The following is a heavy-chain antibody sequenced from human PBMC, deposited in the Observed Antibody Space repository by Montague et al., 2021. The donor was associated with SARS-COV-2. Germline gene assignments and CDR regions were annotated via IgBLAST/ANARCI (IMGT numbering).Heavy chain of an antibody. J-gene: IGHJ6*03. CDR3: ARAYLVRGVIITRVRYSYYMDV. CDR2: MNPNSGNT. CDR1: GYTFTSYD. D-gene: IGHD3-10*01. V-gene: IGHV1-8*01. Sequence: SVTVSCKASGYTFTSYDINWVRQAAGQGLEWMGWMNPNSGNTGYAQKLQGRVTMTRDTSMNTAYMELSSLRSEDTAVYYCARAYLVRGVIITRVRYSYYMDVWGKGTMVTVS.